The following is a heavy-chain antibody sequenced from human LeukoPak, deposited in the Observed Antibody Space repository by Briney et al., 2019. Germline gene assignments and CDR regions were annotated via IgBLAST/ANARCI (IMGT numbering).Heavy chain of an antibody. CDR1: GFTFDDYA. CDR2: INWNSGVI. Sequence: PGRSLRLSCAASGFTFDDYATHWVRQAPGKGLEWVSGINWNSGVIGYADSVKDRFTISRDNAKNSLYLQMTSLRPEDMALYYCVKDAVRITVAGYFDSWGQGTLVTVSS. CDR3: VKDAVRITVAGYFDS. J-gene: IGHJ4*02. V-gene: IGHV3-9*03. D-gene: IGHD6-19*01.